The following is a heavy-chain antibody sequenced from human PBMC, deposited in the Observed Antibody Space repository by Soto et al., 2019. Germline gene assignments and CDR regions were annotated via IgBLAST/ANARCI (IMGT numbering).Heavy chain of an antibody. CDR1: SVSINSGLYY. V-gene: IGHV4-31*03. J-gene: IGHJ4*02. Sequence: QVQLQESGPGLVKPSQTLSLTCTVSSVSINSGLYYWTWIRQHPEKCLECIGYIYSRGNTYYTPSLKSRVDIAVDTSKNQFSLRVSSVTAADTAVYYCARARSVSYFVLEYWGQGAQVTVS. D-gene: IGHD3-10*01. CDR2: IYSRGNT. CDR3: ARARSVSYFVLEY.